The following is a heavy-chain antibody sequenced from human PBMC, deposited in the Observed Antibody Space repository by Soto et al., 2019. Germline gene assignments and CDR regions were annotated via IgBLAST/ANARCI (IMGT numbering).Heavy chain of an antibody. V-gene: IGHV3-23*01. Sequence: PGGSLRLSCAASGFTFSSYAMSWVRQAPGKGLEWVSAISGSGGSTYYADSVKGRLTISRDNSKNTLYLQMNSLRAEDTAVYYCARDKMAPGDDILTGYPSGGAFDIWGQGTMVTVSS. J-gene: IGHJ3*02. D-gene: IGHD3-9*01. CDR2: ISGSGGST. CDR1: GFTFSSYA. CDR3: ARDKMAPGDDILTGYPSGGAFDI.